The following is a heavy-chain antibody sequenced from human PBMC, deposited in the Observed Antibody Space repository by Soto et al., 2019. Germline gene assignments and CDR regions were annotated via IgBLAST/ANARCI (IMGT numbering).Heavy chain of an antibody. Sequence: GSLRLSCAASGFTFISYEMNWVRQAPGRGLEWVSYISGGGTTIYYADSVQGRFTISRDNSENTLYLQMNSLRADDTAVYYCARPAATVIFYSGMDVWGQGTTVTVSS. CDR3: ARPAATVIFYSGMDV. V-gene: IGHV3-48*03. CDR2: ISGGGTTI. D-gene: IGHD4-17*01. CDR1: GFTFISYE. J-gene: IGHJ6*02.